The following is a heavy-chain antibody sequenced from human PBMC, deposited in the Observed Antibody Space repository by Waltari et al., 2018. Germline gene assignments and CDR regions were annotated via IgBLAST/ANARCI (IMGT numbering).Heavy chain of an antibody. CDR3: ARDFYSWWFDP. CDR2: ISYDGSNK. J-gene: IGHJ5*02. Sequence: QVQLVESGGGVVQPGRSLRLSCAASGFTFSSYALPWVRQAPGKGLEWVAVISYDGSNKYYADAVKGRFTISRDNSKNTLYLQMNSLRAEDTAVYYCARDFYSWWFDPWGQGTLVTVSS. CDR1: GFTFSSYA. V-gene: IGHV3-30-3*01. D-gene: IGHD4-4*01.